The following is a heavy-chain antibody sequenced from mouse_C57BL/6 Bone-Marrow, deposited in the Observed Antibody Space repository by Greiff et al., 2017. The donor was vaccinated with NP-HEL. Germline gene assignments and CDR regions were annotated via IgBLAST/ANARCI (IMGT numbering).Heavy chain of an antibody. CDR3: AIRRVTTVVAPFDY. Sequence: QVQLQQPGAELVKPGASVKVSCKASGYTFTSYWMHWVKQRPGQGLEWIGRIHPSDSDTNYNQKFKGKATLTVEKSSSTAYMQLSSLTSEDSAVYYCAIRRVTTVVAPFDYWGQGTTLTVSS. J-gene: IGHJ2*01. D-gene: IGHD1-1*01. CDR1: GYTFTSYW. CDR2: IHPSDSDT. V-gene: IGHV1-74*01.